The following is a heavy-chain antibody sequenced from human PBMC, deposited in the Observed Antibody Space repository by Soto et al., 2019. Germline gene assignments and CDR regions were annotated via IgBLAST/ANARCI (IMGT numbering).Heavy chain of an antibody. CDR1: GFTFSNYA. V-gene: IGHV3-23*04. D-gene: IGHD1-26*01. Sequence: EVQLVESGGGLVQPGVSLRLSCEASGFTFSNYAMSWVRQGPGKGLEWVSSVGDGGGRRYYADSVKGRFTISRDNSRNRLSLQMNGLRAEGTAGYYCARKGIVAGRNHYAFDSWGQGTMVIVSS. CDR3: ARKGIVAGRNHYAFDS. CDR2: VGDGGGRR. J-gene: IGHJ3*02.